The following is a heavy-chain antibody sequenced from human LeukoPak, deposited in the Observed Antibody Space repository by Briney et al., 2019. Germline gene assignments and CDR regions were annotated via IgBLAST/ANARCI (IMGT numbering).Heavy chain of an antibody. CDR1: GFTVSSSY. V-gene: IGHV3-66*04. CDR2: IYSGGSGST. D-gene: IGHD5-18*01. Sequence: PGGSLRLSCAASGFTVSSSYMSWVRQAPGKGLEWVSVIYSGGSGSTYYADSVKGRFTISRDNSKNTLNLQMNSLRAEDTAVYYCARQGRGYSYGHDYWGQGTLVTVSS. CDR3: ARQGRGYSYGHDY. J-gene: IGHJ4*02.